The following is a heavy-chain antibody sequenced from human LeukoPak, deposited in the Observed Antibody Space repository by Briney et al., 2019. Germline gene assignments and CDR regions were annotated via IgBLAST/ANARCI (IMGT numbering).Heavy chain of an antibody. V-gene: IGHV4-34*01. D-gene: IGHD5-18*01. CDR3: ARRSSYERIFDY. J-gene: IGHJ4*02. CDR1: GGSFSGYY. CDR2: INHSGST. Sequence: PSETLSLTCAVYGGSFSGYYWSWIRQPPGKGLEWIGEINHSGSTNYNPSLKSRVTISVDTSKNQFSLKLSSVTAADTAVHYCARRSSYERIFDYWGQGTLVTVSS.